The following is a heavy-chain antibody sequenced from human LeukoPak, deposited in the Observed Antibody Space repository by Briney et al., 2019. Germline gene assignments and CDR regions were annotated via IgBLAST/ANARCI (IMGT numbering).Heavy chain of an antibody. Sequence: GGSLRLSCAASGFTFSTYAMHWVRQAPGKGLEWVAFIRYDGGNKLYADSVKGRFTISRDNSKNTLYLQMDSLRPEDTAVYYCAKEPPHLWINYWGQGTLVTVSS. V-gene: IGHV3-30*02. J-gene: IGHJ4*02. CDR3: AKEPPHLWINY. D-gene: IGHD5-18*01. CDR1: GFTFSTYA. CDR2: IRYDGGNK.